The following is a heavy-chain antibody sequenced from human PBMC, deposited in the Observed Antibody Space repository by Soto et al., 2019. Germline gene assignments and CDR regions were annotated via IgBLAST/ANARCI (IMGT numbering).Heavy chain of an antibody. CDR2: INHSGST. V-gene: IGHV4-34*01. D-gene: IGHD6-13*01. Sequence: PXXTLSLTFAVYGGSFSGYYWRWILQPPGKGLEWIGEINHSGSTNYNPSLKSRVTISVDTSKNQFSLKLSSVTAADTAVYYCAIISSSWYYLDYWGQGTLVTVSS. CDR3: AIISSSWYYLDY. CDR1: GGSFSGYY. J-gene: IGHJ4*02.